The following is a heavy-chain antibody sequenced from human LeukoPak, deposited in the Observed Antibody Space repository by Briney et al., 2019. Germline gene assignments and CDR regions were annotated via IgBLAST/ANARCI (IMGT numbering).Heavy chain of an antibody. CDR1: GFTFSSYA. CDR3: AKDPMAGDASYYFDY. D-gene: IGHD6-19*01. V-gene: IGHV3-23*01. J-gene: IGHJ4*02. Sequence: PGGSLRLSCAASGFTFSSYAMRSVRQAPGKGLEWVSAISGSGGSTYYADSVKGRFTISRDNSKNTLYLQMNSLRAEDTAVYYCAKDPMAGDASYYFDYWGQGTLVTVSS. CDR2: ISGSGGST.